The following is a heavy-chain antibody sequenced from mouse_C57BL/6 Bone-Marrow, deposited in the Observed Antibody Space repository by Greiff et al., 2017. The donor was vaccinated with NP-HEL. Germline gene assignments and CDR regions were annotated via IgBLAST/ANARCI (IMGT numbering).Heavy chain of an antibody. CDR1: GFTFSDYG. CDR2: ISSGSSTI. D-gene: IGHD6-1*01. V-gene: IGHV5-17*01. Sequence: VQLKESGGGLAKPGGSLKLSCAASGFTFSDYGMHWVRQAPEKGLEWVAYISSGSSTIYYADTVKGRFTISRDNAKNTLFLQMTSLRSEDTAVYYCAKAPLGEGAMDYWGQGTSVTVSS. J-gene: IGHJ4*01. CDR3: AKAPLGEGAMDY.